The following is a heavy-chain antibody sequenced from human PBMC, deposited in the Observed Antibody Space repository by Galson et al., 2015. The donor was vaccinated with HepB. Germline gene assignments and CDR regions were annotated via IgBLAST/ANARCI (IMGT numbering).Heavy chain of an antibody. D-gene: IGHD2-15*01. V-gene: IGHV1-8*01. CDR1: GYAFTSYD. Sequence: SVKVSCKASGYAFTSYDINWVRQAPGQGLEWMGWMNPNNGHTGYAQKFRGRVTMTRNTSITTAYMELSSLRSEDTAAYYCARVLSGASPFDYWGQGTLVTVSS. CDR2: MNPNNGHT. CDR3: ARVLSGASPFDY. J-gene: IGHJ4*02.